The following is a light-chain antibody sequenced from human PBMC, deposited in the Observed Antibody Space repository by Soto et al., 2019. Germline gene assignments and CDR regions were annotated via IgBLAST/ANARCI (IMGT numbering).Light chain of an antibody. CDR1: QDIRGW. CDR2: HVS. V-gene: IGKV1-12*02. Sequence: IQMTQSPSSLSASVGYRFTITCRASQDIRGWLGWFQQKXGRAPKLMIYHVSTLQSGVPSRFSGSGYGTDFTLTISTLQPEDFATYYCQQANSFPSTFGQGTKVDIK. J-gene: IGKJ2*01. CDR3: QQANSFPST.